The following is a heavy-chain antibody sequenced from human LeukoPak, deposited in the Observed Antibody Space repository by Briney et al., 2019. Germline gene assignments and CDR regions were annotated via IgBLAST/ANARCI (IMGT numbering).Heavy chain of an antibody. J-gene: IGHJ4*02. CDR1: GFTFSTNA. CDR2: ISESGSDT. D-gene: IGHD2-8*02. V-gene: IGHV3-23*01. CDR3: AKTIVLGCSLPCYFEH. Sequence: GGSLRLSCTASGFTFSTNAMRWVRQAPGKRLEWVSAISESGSDTYYVDSVKGRFTISRDNSKNTLYLQMNSLRAEDTAVYYCAKTIVLGCSLPCYFEHRGQGTLVTVSS.